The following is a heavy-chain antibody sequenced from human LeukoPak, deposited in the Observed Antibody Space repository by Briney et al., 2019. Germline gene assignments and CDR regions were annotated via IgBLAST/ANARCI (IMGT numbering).Heavy chain of an antibody. Sequence: GGSLRLSCAASGFTFSSYGVHWVRQAPGKGLEWVAVIWYDGSNKYYADSVKGRFTISRDNSKNTLYLQMNSLRAEDTAVYYCARDSRRYYYGSGSPPEFDPWGQGTLVTVSS. J-gene: IGHJ5*02. D-gene: IGHD3-10*01. CDR2: IWYDGSNK. CDR1: GFTFSSYG. V-gene: IGHV3-33*01. CDR3: ARDSRRYYYGSGSPPEFDP.